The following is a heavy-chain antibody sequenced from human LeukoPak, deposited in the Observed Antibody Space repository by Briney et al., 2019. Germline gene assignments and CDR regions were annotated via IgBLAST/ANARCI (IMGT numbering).Heavy chain of an antibody. V-gene: IGHV4-4*02. J-gene: IGHJ4*02. Sequence: PSGTLSLTCAVSGGSISSSNWWSWVRQPPGKGLEWIGEIYHSGSTNYNPSLKSRVTISVDKSKNQFPLKLSSVTAADTAVYYCARGREEYSSGWFRFDYWGQGTLVTVSS. CDR2: IYHSGST. CDR3: ARGREEYSSGWFRFDY. CDR1: GGSISSSNW. D-gene: IGHD6-19*01.